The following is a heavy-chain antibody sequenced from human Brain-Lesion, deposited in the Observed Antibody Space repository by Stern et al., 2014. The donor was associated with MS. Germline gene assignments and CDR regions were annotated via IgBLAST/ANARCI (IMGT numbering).Heavy chain of an antibody. Sequence: VQLVESGGGVVQPRRPLRLSCVASGFTFGSCAMHWVRQAPGKGLEWVAGVSYDGSNKYYADSVKGRFTISRDNSRNTLYMQMSSLRPEDTAVYYCAKDRQYLTYFFDHWGQGSLVTVSS. D-gene: IGHD2/OR15-2a*01. CDR3: AKDRQYLTYFFDH. CDR1: GFTFGSCA. CDR2: VSYDGSNK. J-gene: IGHJ5*02. V-gene: IGHV3-30*18.